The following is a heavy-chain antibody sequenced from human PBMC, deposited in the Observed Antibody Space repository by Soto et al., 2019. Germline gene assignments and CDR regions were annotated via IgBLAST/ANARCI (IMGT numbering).Heavy chain of an antibody. J-gene: IGHJ4*02. V-gene: IGHV5-51*01. D-gene: IGHD3-16*01. CDR1: GYRFTSYG. CDR2: IYPGDSDT. CDR3: ERRESPNDFDY. Sequence: PXASLKSSCKGCGYRFTSYGIDWVRQMPGKGLEWMGIIYPGDSDTRYSPSFQGQVTISADKSISTAYLQWSSLKASDTAMYYCERRESPNDFDYWGQGTLVTVSS.